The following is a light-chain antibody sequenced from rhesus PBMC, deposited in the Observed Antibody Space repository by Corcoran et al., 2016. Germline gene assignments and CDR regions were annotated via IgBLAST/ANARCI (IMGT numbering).Light chain of an antibody. CDR1: ENVNNY. J-gene: IGKJ4*01. V-gene: IGKV1-74*01. CDR3: QHGYGTPLT. Sequence: DIQMTQSPSSLSASVGDRVTITCRASENVNNYLNWYQQKPGKAPKLLFYKAPTFQSGVPYRFSGGGSGTDYTFTISSLQPEYVATYYCQHGYGTPLTFGGGTKVELK. CDR2: KAP.